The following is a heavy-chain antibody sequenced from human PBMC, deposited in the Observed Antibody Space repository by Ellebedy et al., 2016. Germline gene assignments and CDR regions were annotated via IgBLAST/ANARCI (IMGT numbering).Heavy chain of an antibody. CDR3: ARDGTYYDFWSGYPNGAFDI. Sequence: ASVKVSCKASGGTFSSYAISWVRQAPGQGLEWMGRIIPILGIANYAQKFQGRVTITADKSTSTAYMELRSLRSDDTAVYYCARDGTYYDFWSGYPNGAFDIWGQGTMVTVSS. CDR1: GGTFSSYA. CDR2: IIPILGIA. J-gene: IGHJ3*02. V-gene: IGHV1-69*04. D-gene: IGHD3-3*01.